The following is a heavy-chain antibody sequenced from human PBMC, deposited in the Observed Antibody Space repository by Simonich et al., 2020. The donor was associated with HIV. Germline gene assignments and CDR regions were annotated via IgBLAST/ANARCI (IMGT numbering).Heavy chain of an antibody. V-gene: IGHV2-70*04. CDR1: GFSLSTSGIR. J-gene: IGHJ2*01. CDR3: ARPRPGDGWYFDL. CDR2: IDWDDDK. D-gene: IGHD7-27*01. Sequence: QVTLKESGPALVKPTQTLTLTCTFSGFSLSTSGIRVRWIRQPPGKGLGWLARIDWDDDKFYSTSLKTRLTIAKDTSKNQVVLTMTNMDPVDTATYYCARPRPGDGWYFDLWGRGTLVTVSS.